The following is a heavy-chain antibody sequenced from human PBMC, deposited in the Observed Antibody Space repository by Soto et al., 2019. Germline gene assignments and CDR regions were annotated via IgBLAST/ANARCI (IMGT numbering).Heavy chain of an antibody. CDR3: ARDVGSDAYGDGY. CDR1: GGSINSYW. CDR2: VYSSGTT. Sequence: SETLSLTCSVSGGSINSYWWSWIRQPAWKGLEWIGSVYSSGTTDYNPSLNSRATLSVETSKNQFSLKLSSVTAADTSVYYCARDVGSDAYGDGYRRQG. V-gene: IGHV4-4*07. J-gene: IGHJ4*02. D-gene: IGHD3-10*01.